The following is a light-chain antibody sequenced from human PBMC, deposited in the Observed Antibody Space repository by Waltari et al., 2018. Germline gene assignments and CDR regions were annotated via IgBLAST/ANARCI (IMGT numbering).Light chain of an antibody. V-gene: IGKV1-12*01. CDR1: QDIRNS. J-gene: IGKJ5*01. Sequence: DIQMTQSPSSVSGFVGDRVAITCRASQDIRNSLAWYQQRPGNAPKLLISETSDWQYGVPSSFSGSGSGTDFTLTITSLQPEDSATYFCQQAHTFPRTFGQGTRLEI. CDR2: ETS. CDR3: QQAHTFPRT.